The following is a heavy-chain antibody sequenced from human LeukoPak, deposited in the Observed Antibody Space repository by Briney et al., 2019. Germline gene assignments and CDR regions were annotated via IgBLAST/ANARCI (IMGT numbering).Heavy chain of an antibody. J-gene: IGHJ4*02. D-gene: IGHD3-3*01. Sequence: GGSLRLSCAASGFTFSSYAMSWVRQAPGKGLEWVSAISGSGGSTYYADSVKGRFTISRGNSKNTLYLQMNSLRAEDTAVYYCAKGIDFWSGSDYWGQGTLVTVSS. CDR3: AKGIDFWSGSDY. V-gene: IGHV3-23*01. CDR1: GFTFSSYA. CDR2: ISGSGGST.